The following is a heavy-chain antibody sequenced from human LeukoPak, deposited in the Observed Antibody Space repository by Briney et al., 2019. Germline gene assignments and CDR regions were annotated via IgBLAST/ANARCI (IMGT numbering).Heavy chain of an antibody. CDR3: ARDLHYYDSSGYYQY. Sequence: GGSLRLSCAASGFNFSDYYMTWIRQAPGKGLEWISYISSSGSSIYYADSVKGRFTISRDNAKNSLYLQMNSLRAEDTAVYYCARDLHYYDSSGYYQYWGQGTLVTVSS. CDR2: ISSSGSSI. D-gene: IGHD3-22*01. CDR1: GFNFSDYY. J-gene: IGHJ4*02. V-gene: IGHV3-11*04.